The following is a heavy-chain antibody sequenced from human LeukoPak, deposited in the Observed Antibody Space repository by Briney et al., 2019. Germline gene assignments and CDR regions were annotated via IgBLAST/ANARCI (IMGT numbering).Heavy chain of an antibody. CDR3: ASRDGDYDWYFDL. CDR2: IYYSGST. V-gene: IGHV4-31*03. D-gene: IGHD4-17*01. J-gene: IGHJ2*01. CDR1: GGSISSGGYY. Sequence: SETLSLTCTVSGGSISSGGYYWSWIRQHPGKGLEWIGYIYYSGSTYYNPSLKSRVTISVDTSKNQFSLKLSSVTAADTAVYYCASRDGDYDWYFDLWAVAPWSLSPQ.